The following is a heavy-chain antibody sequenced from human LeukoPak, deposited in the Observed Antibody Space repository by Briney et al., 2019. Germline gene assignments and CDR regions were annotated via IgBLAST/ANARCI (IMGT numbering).Heavy chain of an antibody. J-gene: IGHJ5*02. CDR2: IYTSGST. CDR1: GGSISSYY. V-gene: IGHV4-4*07. CDR3: ARDGRSGWYVDP. Sequence: SETLSLTCTVSGGSISSYYWSWIRQPAGKGLEWIGRIYTSGSTNYNPSLKSRITMSVDTSKNQFSLKLGSVTAADTAVYYCARDGRSGWYVDPWGQGTLVTVSS. D-gene: IGHD6-19*01.